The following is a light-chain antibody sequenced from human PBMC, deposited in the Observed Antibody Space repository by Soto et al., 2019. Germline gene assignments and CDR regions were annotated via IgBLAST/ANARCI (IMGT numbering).Light chain of an antibody. CDR2: AAS. Sequence: AIQMTQSPSSLSASVGDRVTITCRASQDIGNDLAWYHQKPGKAPKLLIYAASSLQSGVPSRFSGSGSGTDFTLTISSLQPEDSATYHSLQDDNYPYTFGQGTKLEIK. V-gene: IGKV1-6*01. J-gene: IGKJ2*01. CDR3: LQDDNYPYT. CDR1: QDIGND.